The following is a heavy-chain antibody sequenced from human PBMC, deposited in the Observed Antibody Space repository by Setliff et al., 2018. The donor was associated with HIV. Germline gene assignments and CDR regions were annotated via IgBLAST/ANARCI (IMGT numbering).Heavy chain of an antibody. CDR3: ARDRYSGSSTDY. D-gene: IGHD1-26*01. CDR2: ISSSSSYT. CDR1: GSAFSSYS. V-gene: IGHV3-21*01. J-gene: IGHJ4*02. Sequence: GESLKISCAASGSAFSSYSMNWVRQAPGKGLEWVSYISSSSSYTHYADSVKGRFTISRDNVKNSLYLQMNSLRAEDTAVYYCARDRYSGSSTDYWGQGTLVTVSS.